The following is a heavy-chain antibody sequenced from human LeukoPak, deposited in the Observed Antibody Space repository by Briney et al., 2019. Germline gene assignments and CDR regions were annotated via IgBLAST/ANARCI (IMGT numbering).Heavy chain of an antibody. Sequence: GGSLRLSCAASGFTFSSYEMNWVRQAPGKGLEWVAYISSSGSTIYYADSVKGRFTISRDNAKNSLYLQMNSLRAEDTAVYYCARGYYDSSPHAFDIWGQGTMVTVFS. CDR3: ARGYYDSSPHAFDI. CDR2: ISSSGSTI. CDR1: GFTFSSYE. V-gene: IGHV3-48*03. D-gene: IGHD3-22*01. J-gene: IGHJ3*02.